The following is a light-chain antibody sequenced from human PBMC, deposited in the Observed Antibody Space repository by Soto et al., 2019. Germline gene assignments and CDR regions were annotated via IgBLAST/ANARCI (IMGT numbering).Light chain of an antibody. V-gene: IGKV3-15*01. CDR1: QSAISN. CDR3: HQYYKWPLT. J-gene: IGKJ4*01. Sequence: EVVMTQSPATLSVSPRDRVTLSCRASQSAISNLAWYQQKPGQTPRLLIYDASTRATDIPARFSGSGSGTDFTLTISSLLSEDFAVYYCHQYYKWPLTFGGGTKVDI. CDR2: DAS.